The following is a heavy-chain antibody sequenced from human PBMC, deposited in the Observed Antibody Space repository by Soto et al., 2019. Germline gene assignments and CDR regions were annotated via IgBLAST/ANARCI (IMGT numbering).Heavy chain of an antibody. Sequence: GASVKVSCKASGYTFTSYGITWVRQAPGQGLEWMGRISAYNGNTNYAQNLQGRVIMTTDTPTSTAYMELRSLRSDDTAVYYCARGGGYGVTAYWGQGTLVTVSS. V-gene: IGHV1-18*01. CDR3: ARGGGYGVTAY. CDR2: ISAYNGNT. J-gene: IGHJ4*02. D-gene: IGHD4-17*01. CDR1: GYTFTSYG.